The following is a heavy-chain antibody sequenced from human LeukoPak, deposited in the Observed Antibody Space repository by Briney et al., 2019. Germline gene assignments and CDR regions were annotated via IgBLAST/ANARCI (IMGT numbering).Heavy chain of an antibody. CDR3: ARDRITGTTDFDP. J-gene: IGHJ5*02. CDR1: GGSISSSSYY. V-gene: IGHV4-39*07. Sequence: PSETLSLTCTVSGGSISSSSYYWGWIRQPPGKGLEWIGSIYYSGSTYYNPSLKSRVTISVDTSKNQFSLKLSSVTAADTAVYYCARDRITGTTDFDPWGQGTLVTVSS. D-gene: IGHD1-7*01. CDR2: IYYSGST.